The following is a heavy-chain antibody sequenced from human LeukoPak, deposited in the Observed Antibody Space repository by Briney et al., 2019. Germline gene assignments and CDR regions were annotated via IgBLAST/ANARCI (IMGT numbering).Heavy chain of an antibody. Sequence: GGSLRLSCAGSGFIFNYFTIHWVRQPPGGGLEWVCRISWDSRSISYADSVKGRFTVSRYNSKNSLYLRMDTLTSEDTAFYYCATGAPLLHWGQGTLVTVSS. CDR3: ATGAPLLH. V-gene: IGHV3-43*01. J-gene: IGHJ4*02. CDR1: GFIFNYFT. CDR2: ISWDSRSI.